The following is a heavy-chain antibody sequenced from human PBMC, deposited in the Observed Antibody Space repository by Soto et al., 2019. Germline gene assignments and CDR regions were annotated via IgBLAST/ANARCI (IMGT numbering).Heavy chain of an antibody. CDR3: ASGRRSWAQYYYHMDV. D-gene: IGHD6-13*01. CDR1: GFTFTSYD. J-gene: IGHJ6*03. V-gene: IGHV1-8*01. Sequence: ASVMVSCTASGFTFTSYDNNWVRQANGQGLEWMGWMNPNSGNTGYAQKSQGRVTMTRNTSISTACMELSSLRSEDTAVDYCASGRRSWAQYYYHMDVWGKGTRVTVYS. CDR2: MNPNSGNT.